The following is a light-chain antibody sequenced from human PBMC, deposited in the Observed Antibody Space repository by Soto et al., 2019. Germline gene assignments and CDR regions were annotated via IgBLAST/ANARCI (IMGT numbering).Light chain of an antibody. CDR1: SSDVGGYDY. Sequence: QSALTQPASVSGSPGQSITISCTGTSSDVGGYDYVSWYQQHPGKAPKLMIYDVRHPPSGVSNRFSGSKSGNTASLTISGLQAEDEADYYCSSYTISSTYVFGVGTKLTVL. J-gene: IGLJ1*01. CDR2: DVR. CDR3: SSYTISSTYV. V-gene: IGLV2-14*01.